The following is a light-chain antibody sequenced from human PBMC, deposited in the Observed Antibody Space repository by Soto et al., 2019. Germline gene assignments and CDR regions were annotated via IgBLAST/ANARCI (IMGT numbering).Light chain of an antibody. CDR3: QQSYSTLGLA. CDR1: QSISSC. Sequence: DIQMTQSPSSLSASVGDRVTITCRASQSISSCLNWYQQKPGKAPKLLIYAASSLQSGVPSRFSGSGSGTDFTLTISSLQPEDFATYYCQQSYSTLGLAFGPGTKVDIK. V-gene: IGKV1-39*01. CDR2: AAS. J-gene: IGKJ3*01.